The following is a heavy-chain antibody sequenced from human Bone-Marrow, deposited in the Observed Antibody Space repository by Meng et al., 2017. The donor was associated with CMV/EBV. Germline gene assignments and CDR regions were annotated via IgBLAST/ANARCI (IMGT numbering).Heavy chain of an antibody. V-gene: IGHV3-49*04. CDR1: GFTFSSYS. CDR3: TREEYYDFWSGYPPSY. D-gene: IGHD3-3*01. J-gene: IGHJ4*02. Sequence: GGSLRLSCAASGFTFSSYSMNWVRQAPGKGLEWVGFIRSKAYGGTTEYAASVKGRFTISRDDSKSIAYLQMNSLKTEDTAVYYCTREEYYDFWSGYPPSYWGQGTLVTVSS. CDR2: IRSKAYGGTT.